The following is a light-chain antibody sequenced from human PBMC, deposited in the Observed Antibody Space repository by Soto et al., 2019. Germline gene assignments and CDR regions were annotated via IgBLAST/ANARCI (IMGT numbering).Light chain of an antibody. Sequence: QSALTQPASVSGSPGQSITLSCTGTSSDVGGFNYVSWYQQHPGKAPKLIIYEVSNRPSGVSNRFSASKSGNTASLTVSGLQAEDEADYYCSSHGGSNNFYVFGTGTKLTVL. CDR1: SSDVGGFNY. V-gene: IGLV2-14*01. CDR3: SSHGGSNNFYV. J-gene: IGLJ1*01. CDR2: EVS.